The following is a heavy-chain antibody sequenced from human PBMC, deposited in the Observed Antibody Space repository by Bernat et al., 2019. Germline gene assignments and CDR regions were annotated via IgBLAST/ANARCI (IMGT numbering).Heavy chain of an antibody. CDR3: AILMATMGGYFDY. CDR1: GGSISSGNYY. V-gene: IGHV4-30-4*01. Sequence: QVQLQESGPGLEKPSQTLSLTCTVSGGSISSGNYYWSWIRQPPGQGLDWIGYIYYSGSTYYNPSLKSRATISLDTSKNQFSLKLSSVTAADTAVYYCAILMATMGGYFDYWGQGTLVTVSS. D-gene: IGHD5-24*01. J-gene: IGHJ4*02. CDR2: IYYSGST.